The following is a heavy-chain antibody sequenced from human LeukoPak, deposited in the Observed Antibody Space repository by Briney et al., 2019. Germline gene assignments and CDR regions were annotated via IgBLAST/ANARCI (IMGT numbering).Heavy chain of an antibody. CDR2: ISSSSSYI. V-gene: IGHV3-21*01. Sequence: PGGSLRLSCAASGFTFSSYSMNWVRQAPGKGLEWVSSISSSSSYIYYADSVKGRFTISRDNAKNSLYLQMNSLRAEDTAVYYCARVQGIQLWYKDAFDIWGQGTMVTVSS. J-gene: IGHJ3*02. CDR3: ARVQGIQLWYKDAFDI. D-gene: IGHD5-18*01. CDR1: GFTFSSYS.